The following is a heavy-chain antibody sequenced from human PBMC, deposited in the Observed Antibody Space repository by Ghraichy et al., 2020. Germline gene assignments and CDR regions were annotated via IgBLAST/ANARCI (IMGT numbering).Heavy chain of an antibody. D-gene: IGHD4-17*01. J-gene: IGHJ5*02. CDR1: GDSISSNAAA. Sequence: SETLSLTTCAISGDSISSNAAAWIWIRQSPSRGLEWLGRTYYTSKWYSDYAASVRSRITINPDTSKNQFSLQLDSVTPEDTAVYYCARGLGATPVTTQWFDPWGQGTLVTVSS. CDR2: TYYTSKWYS. V-gene: IGHV6-1*01. CDR3: ARGLGATPVTTQWFDP.